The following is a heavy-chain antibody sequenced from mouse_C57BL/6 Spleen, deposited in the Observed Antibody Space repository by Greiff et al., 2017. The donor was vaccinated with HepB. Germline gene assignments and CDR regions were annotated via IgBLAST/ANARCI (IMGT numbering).Heavy chain of an antibody. D-gene: IGHD2-4*01. CDR3: ARQSYDYLYYYAMDD. CDR2: IWSDGST. V-gene: IGHV2-6-1*01. CDR1: GFSLTSYG. Sequence: VQLVESGPGLVAPSQSLSITCTVSGFSLTSYGVHWVRQPPGKGLEWLVVIWSDGSTTYNSALKSRLSISKDNSKSQVFLKMNSLQTDDTAMYYCARQSYDYLYYYAMDDWGQGTSVTVSS. J-gene: IGHJ4*01.